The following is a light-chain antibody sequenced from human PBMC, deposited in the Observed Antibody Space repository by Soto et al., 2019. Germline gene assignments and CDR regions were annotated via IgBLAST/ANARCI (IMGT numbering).Light chain of an antibody. CDR3: HSYDSSLSGYVV. J-gene: IGLJ2*01. CDR2: VNS. Sequence: QSVLTQPPSVSGAPGQRVTISCTGSSSNIGAGYDVHWYQQLPGTAPKLLIYVNSNRPSGVPDRFSGSKSRTSASLAITGLHAEDEADYYCHSYDSSLSGYVVFGGGTKLTVL. CDR1: SSNIGAGYD. V-gene: IGLV1-40*01.